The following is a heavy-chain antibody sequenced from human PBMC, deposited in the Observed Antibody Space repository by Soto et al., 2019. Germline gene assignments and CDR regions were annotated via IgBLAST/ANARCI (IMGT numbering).Heavy chain of an antibody. V-gene: IGHV4-4*07. CDR2: IDTSGST. CDR3: ARGGQDFWSGPFDY. CDR1: GGSISSYF. D-gene: IGHD3-3*01. J-gene: IGHJ4*02. Sequence: SETLSLTCTVSGGSISSYFCIWVRQPAGKGLEWIGRIDTSGSTNYNPSLKSRVTMSVDTSKQEFSLKLSSVTAADTALYYCARGGQDFWSGPFDYWGRGALVTVSS.